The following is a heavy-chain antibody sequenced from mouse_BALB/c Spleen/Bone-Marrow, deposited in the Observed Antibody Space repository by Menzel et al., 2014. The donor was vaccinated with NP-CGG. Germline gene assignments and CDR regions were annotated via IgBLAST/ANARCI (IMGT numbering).Heavy chain of an antibody. J-gene: IGHJ2*01. CDR2: IYPYNGGT. Sequence: EVQLQESGPELVKPGASVKISCKASGYTFTDYNMHWMKQSHGKSLEWIGYIYPYNGGTGYNQKFKNKATLTVDSSSSTACMELRSLTSEDSAVYSCARRDGNYVGYFDYWGQGTTLTVSS. V-gene: IGHV1S29*02. D-gene: IGHD2-1*01. CDR3: ARRDGNYVGYFDY. CDR1: GYTFTDYN.